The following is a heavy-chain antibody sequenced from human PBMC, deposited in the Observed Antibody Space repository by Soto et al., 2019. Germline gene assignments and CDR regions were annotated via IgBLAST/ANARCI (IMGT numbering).Heavy chain of an antibody. CDR2: IYHSGST. CDR3: ARDLLAAAGPETYYYYGMDV. D-gene: IGHD6-13*01. V-gene: IGHV4-4*02. J-gene: IGHJ6*02. CDR1: GGSISSSNW. Sequence: QVQLQESGPGLVKPSGTLSLTCAVSGGSISSSNWWSWVRQPPGTGLEWIGEIYHSGSTNSNPSLKSRVTISVDKSKNQFSLKLSSVTGADTAVYYCARDLLAAAGPETYYYYGMDVWGQGTTVTVSS.